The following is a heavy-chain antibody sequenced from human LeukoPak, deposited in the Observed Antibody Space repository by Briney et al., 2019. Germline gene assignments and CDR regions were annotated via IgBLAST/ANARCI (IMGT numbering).Heavy chain of an antibody. CDR2: IGGSGART. Sequence: GGSLRLSCAASGFTFSSYVMSWVRQAPGKGLEWVSTIGGSGARTYYADSVRGRFTISRDNSKNTVYLQLNSLRGEDTAVYYCAKDLVSGDWYWRGFDSWGQGTLVTVSS. D-gene: IGHD6-19*01. V-gene: IGHV3-23*01. J-gene: IGHJ4*02. CDR3: AKDLVSGDWYWRGFDS. CDR1: GFTFSSYV.